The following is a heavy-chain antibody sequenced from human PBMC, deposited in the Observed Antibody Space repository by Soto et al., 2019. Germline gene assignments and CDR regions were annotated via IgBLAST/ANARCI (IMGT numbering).Heavy chain of an antibody. CDR2: ISAHNGNT. V-gene: IGHV1-18*01. D-gene: IGHD1-1*01. CDR1: GYAFTTYG. J-gene: IGHJ4*02. Sequence: QVHLVQSGAEVKKPGASVKVSCQGSGYAFTTYGITWVRQAPGQGLEWMGWISAHNGNTNYAQKHQGSITVTRDTSTSTASMELRSLRYDDTAVYYCARGRYGDYWGQGALVTVSS. CDR3: ARGRYGDY.